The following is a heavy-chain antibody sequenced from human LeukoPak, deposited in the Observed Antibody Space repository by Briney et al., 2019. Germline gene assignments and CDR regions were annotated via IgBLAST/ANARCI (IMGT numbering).Heavy chain of an antibody. CDR3: ARSYDYVWGSYRYTDAFDI. J-gene: IGHJ3*02. Sequence: SETLSLTCAVYGGSFSGYYWSWIRQPPGKGLEWIGEINHSGSTNYNPSLKSRVTISVDTSKNQFSLKLSSVTAADTAVYYCARSYDYVWGSYRYTDAFDIWGHGTMVTVSS. CDR2: INHSGST. D-gene: IGHD3-16*02. CDR1: GGSFSGYY. V-gene: IGHV4-34*01.